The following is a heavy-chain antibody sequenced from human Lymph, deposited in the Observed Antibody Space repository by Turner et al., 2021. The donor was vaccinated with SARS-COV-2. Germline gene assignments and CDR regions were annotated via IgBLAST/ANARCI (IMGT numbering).Heavy chain of an antibody. D-gene: IGHD3-10*01. Sequence: QLQLQESGPGLVKPSATLSLTCTVSGGSIRSSSHYWGWIRQPPGRGLEWIGHIYYSGSNYYNPSLKSRVTISVDTSKNQFSLKLSSVTAADTAVYYCARLVRRAEYYFDYWGQGTLVTVSS. CDR2: IYYSGSN. V-gene: IGHV4-39*01. CDR3: ARLVRRAEYYFDY. CDR1: GGSIRSSSHY. J-gene: IGHJ4*02.